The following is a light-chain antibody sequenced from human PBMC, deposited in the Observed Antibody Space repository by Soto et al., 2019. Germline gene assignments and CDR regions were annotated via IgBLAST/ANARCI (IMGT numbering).Light chain of an antibody. CDR2: GAS. CDR3: QQYADSRWT. Sequence: EIVLTQSPGTLSLSPGETATLSCRASQSVASAYLAWYQHRPGQAPRLRIYGASSRATGIADRITGSGSGTDFTLTINSLEPEDFAVYYCQQYADSRWTFGQGTKVE. J-gene: IGKJ1*01. CDR1: QSVASAY. V-gene: IGKV3-20*01.